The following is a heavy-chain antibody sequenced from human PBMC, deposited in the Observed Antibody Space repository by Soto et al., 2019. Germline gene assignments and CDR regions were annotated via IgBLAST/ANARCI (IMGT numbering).Heavy chain of an antibody. D-gene: IGHD3-3*01. CDR3: ARHRVFRYYDFWSGPETSYYMDV. V-gene: IGHV4-59*08. CDR2: IYYSGST. CDR1: GGSISSYY. Sequence: QVQLQESGPGLVKPSETLSLTCTVSGGSISSYYWSWIRQPPGKGLEWIGYIYYSGSTNYNPSLKSRVTISVDTSKNQFSLKLSSVTAADTAVYYCARHRVFRYYDFWSGPETSYYMDVWGKGTTVTVSS. J-gene: IGHJ6*03.